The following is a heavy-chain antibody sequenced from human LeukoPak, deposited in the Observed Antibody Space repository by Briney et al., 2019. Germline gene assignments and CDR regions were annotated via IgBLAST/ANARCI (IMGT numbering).Heavy chain of an antibody. CDR3: AREGGPYRPLDY. Sequence: PSETLSLTCTVSGDSISSYYWSWIRQPPGKGLEWIGYIYYSGSTNYNPSLKSRFTILVDTSKNQFSLKLSSVTAADTAVYYCAREGGPYRPLDYSGQGTLVTVAS. CDR2: IYYSGST. J-gene: IGHJ4*02. V-gene: IGHV4-59*01. CDR1: GDSISSYY.